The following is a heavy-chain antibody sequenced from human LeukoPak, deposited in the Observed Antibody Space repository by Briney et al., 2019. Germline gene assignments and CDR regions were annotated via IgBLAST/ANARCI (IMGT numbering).Heavy chain of an antibody. CDR1: GFTVSSNY. CDR2: ISSSSSYI. V-gene: IGHV3-21*01. Sequence: GGSLRLSCAASGFTVSSNYMTWVRQAPGKGLEWVLSISSSSSYIYYADSVKGRFTISRDNAKNSLYLQMNSLRAEDTAVYYCARDLEVRGVSWFDPWGQGTLVTVSS. D-gene: IGHD3-10*01. CDR3: ARDLEVRGVSWFDP. J-gene: IGHJ5*02.